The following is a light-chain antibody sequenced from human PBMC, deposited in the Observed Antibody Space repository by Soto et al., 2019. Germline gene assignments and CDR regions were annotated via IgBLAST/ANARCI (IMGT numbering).Light chain of an antibody. Sequence: DIQMTQSPSTLSASVGDRVIITCRASQNVGKYLAWYQQRPGKAPKGLISKASSLESGAPSRFSGSGSGTEFAITIRSLQPEDFGTYYCQQYYSYPWTFGRGTKV. CDR2: KAS. CDR3: QQYYSYPWT. J-gene: IGKJ1*01. CDR1: QNVGKY. V-gene: IGKV1-5*03.